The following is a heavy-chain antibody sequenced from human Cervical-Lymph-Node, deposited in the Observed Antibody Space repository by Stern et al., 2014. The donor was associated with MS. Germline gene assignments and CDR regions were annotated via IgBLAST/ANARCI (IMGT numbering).Heavy chain of an antibody. J-gene: IGHJ4*02. CDR1: GYNFINYY. Sequence: VQLVESGAEVKKPGASVKVSCKTSGYNFINYYMPWVRQAPGQGLAWMGRINPDVGVTDYAQKFQGRVTMTRDTSISTVYMELNRLTSDDTAVYCCARELRGGRAGHDWGQGSLVTVSA. D-gene: IGHD1-26*01. CDR2: INPDVGVT. V-gene: IGHV1-2*06. CDR3: ARELRGGRAGHD.